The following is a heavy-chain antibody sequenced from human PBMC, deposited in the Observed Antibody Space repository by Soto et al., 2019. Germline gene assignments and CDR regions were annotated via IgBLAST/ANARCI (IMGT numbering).Heavy chain of an antibody. V-gene: IGHV5-51*01. CDR2: VSPGDSDT. Sequence: GESLKISCKASGYTFTCNWIGWVRQMPGKGLEWMGIVSPGDSDTRYSPSFQGQVTISADKSISTAYLQWSSLKASDSAMYYCVRTAGSNTFYFNYWGQGTLVTVSS. CDR1: GYTFTCNW. J-gene: IGHJ4*02. CDR3: VRTAGSNTFYFNY.